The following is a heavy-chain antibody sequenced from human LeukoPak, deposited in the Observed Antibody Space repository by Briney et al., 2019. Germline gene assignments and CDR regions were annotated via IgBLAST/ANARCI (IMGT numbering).Heavy chain of an antibody. J-gene: IGHJ4*02. CDR2: IYYSGST. V-gene: IGHV4-39*01. CDR1: GGSISTSYY. D-gene: IGHD3-10*01. CDR3: ARLKEWFGELLL. Sequence: SETLSLTCTVSGGSISTSYYWGWIRQPPGKGLEWIGSIYYSGSTYYNPSLKSRVTISVDTSKNQFSLKLSSVTAADTAVYYCARLKEWFGELLLWGQGTLVTVSS.